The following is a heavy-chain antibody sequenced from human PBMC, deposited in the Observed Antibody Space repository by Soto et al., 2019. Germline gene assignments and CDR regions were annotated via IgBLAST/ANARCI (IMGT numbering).Heavy chain of an antibody. CDR3: TGETYYFDY. CDR2: ISDSGATT. Sequence: EVQLLESGGGLVQPGGSLRLSCVVSGLTFSRFGMDWVRQAPGKGLEWVSGISDSGATTYYADSVEGRFTISRDNSKNTFYLQMNSLRAEDTAIYYCTGETYYFDYSGPGTLVTVSS. CDR1: GLTFSRFG. D-gene: IGHD2-21*01. V-gene: IGHV3-23*01. J-gene: IGHJ4*02.